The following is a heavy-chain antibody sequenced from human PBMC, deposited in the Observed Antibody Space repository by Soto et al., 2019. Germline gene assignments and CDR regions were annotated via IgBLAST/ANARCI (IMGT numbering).Heavy chain of an antibody. V-gene: IGHV5-51*01. Sequence: PGESLKISCKGSGYTFTTYWIGWVRQMPGKGLEWMGIIYPGDSDARYSPSFQGQVTISADKSISTAYLQWRSLKASDSAMYYCARGGYGGNSKDTFYIWGPGTMVTVSS. CDR1: GYTFTTYW. J-gene: IGHJ3*02. D-gene: IGHD4-17*01. CDR2: IYPGDSDA. CDR3: ARGGYGGNSKDTFYI.